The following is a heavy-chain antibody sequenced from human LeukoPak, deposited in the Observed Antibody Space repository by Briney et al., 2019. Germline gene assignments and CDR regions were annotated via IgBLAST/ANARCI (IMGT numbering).Heavy chain of an antibody. Sequence: SETLSLTCTVSGYSISSGYYWGWIRQPPGKGLEWIGSIYHSGSTYYNPSLKSRVTISVDTSKNQFSLKLSSVTAADTAVYYCARAVNIPYYYYYMDVWGKGTTVTVSS. CDR3: ARAVNIPYYYYYMDV. V-gene: IGHV4-38-2*02. CDR1: GYSISSGYY. D-gene: IGHD2/OR15-2a*01. J-gene: IGHJ6*03. CDR2: IYHSGST.